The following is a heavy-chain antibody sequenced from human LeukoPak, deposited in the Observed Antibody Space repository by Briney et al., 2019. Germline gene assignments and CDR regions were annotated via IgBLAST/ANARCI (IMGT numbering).Heavy chain of an antibody. CDR2: ISWNSGSI. Sequence: GGSLRLSCAASGFTFDDYAMHWVRQAPGKGLEWVSGISWNSGSIGYADSVKGRFTISRGNAKNSLCLQMNSLRAEDTALYYCAKDRAYGDYPYYFDYWGQGTLVTVSS. CDR1: GFTFDDYA. CDR3: AKDRAYGDYPYYFDY. J-gene: IGHJ4*02. V-gene: IGHV3-9*01. D-gene: IGHD4-17*01.